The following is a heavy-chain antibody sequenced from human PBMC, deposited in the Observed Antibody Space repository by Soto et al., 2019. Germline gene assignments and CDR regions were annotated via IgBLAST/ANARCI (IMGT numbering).Heavy chain of an antibody. Sequence: PSETLSLTCTVSGGSISSYYWSWIRQPPGKGLEWIGYIYYSGSTNYNSSLKSRVTISVDTSKNQFSLKLSSVTAADTAVYYCARTPIAAAGEYYYGMDVWGQGTTVTVSS. J-gene: IGHJ6*02. D-gene: IGHD6-13*01. CDR3: ARTPIAAAGEYYYGMDV. CDR2: IYYSGST. CDR1: GGSISSYY. V-gene: IGHV4-59*01.